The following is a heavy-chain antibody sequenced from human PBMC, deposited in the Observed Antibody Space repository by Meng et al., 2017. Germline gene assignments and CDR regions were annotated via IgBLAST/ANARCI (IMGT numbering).Heavy chain of an antibody. CDR3: AREGDYYGSGSFDY. V-gene: IGHV3-33*01. Sequence: GESLKISCAASGFTFSSYGMHWVRQAPGKGLEWVAVIWYDGSNKYYADSVKGRFTISRDNSKNTLYLQMNSLRAEDTAVYYCAREGDYYGSGSFDYWGQGTLVTVSS. CDR1: GFTFSSYG. D-gene: IGHD3-10*01. J-gene: IGHJ4*02. CDR2: IWYDGSNK.